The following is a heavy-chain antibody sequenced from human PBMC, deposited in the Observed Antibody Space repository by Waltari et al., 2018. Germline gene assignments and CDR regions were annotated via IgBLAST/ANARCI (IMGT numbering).Heavy chain of an antibody. V-gene: IGHV4-39*07. J-gene: IGHJ6*02. D-gene: IGHD6-13*01. CDR2: IYYSGST. CDR1: GGSISSSSYY. Sequence: QLQLQESGPGLVKPSETLSLTCTVSGGSISSSSYYWGWIRQPPGKGLEWIGRIYYSGSTYYNPSLKSRVTISVDTSKNQFSLKLSSVTAADTAVYYCAREIAAAENGMDVWGQGTTVTVSS. CDR3: AREIAAAENGMDV.